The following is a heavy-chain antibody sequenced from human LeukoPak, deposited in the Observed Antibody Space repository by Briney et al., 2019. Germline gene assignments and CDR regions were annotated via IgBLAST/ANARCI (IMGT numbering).Heavy chain of an antibody. CDR2: ITSSSSYI. J-gene: IGHJ4*02. V-gene: IGHV3-21*04. D-gene: IGHD6-19*01. CDR3: ARDRGGWYSDS. CDR1: GFTFSTYN. Sequence: KSGGSLRLSCAASGFTFSTYNMNWVRHAPGKGLEWISSITSSSSYIYYADSVKGRFTISRDNAKSSLYLQMNSLRAEDTAVHYCARDRGGWYSDSWGQGTLVTVSS.